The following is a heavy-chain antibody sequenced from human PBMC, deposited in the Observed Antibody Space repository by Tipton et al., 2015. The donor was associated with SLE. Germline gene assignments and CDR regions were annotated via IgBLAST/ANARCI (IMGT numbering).Heavy chain of an antibody. CDR3: ARDPDGYNWGYFDY. CDR1: GFTFSSYA. J-gene: IGHJ4*02. Sequence: LRLSCAASGFTFSSYAMSWIRQPPGKGLEWIGYIYTSGSTNYNPSLKSRVTISVDTSKNQFSLKLSSVTAADTAVYYCARDPDGYNWGYFDYWGQGTLVTVSS. CDR2: IYTSGST. D-gene: IGHD5-24*01. V-gene: IGHV4-4*09.